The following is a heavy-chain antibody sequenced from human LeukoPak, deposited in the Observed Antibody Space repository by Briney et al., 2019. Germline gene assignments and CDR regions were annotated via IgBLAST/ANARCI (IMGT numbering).Heavy chain of an antibody. CDR2: IYHSGST. V-gene: IGHV4-30-2*01. J-gene: IGHJ6*03. D-gene: IGHD3-10*01. CDR1: GGSISSGGYY. CDR3: ARLYYYGSGSYYREYYYYYMDV. Sequence: SQTLSLTCTVSGGSISSGGYYWSWIRQPPGKGLERIGYIYHSGSTYYNPSLKSRVTISVDRSKNQFSLKLSSVTAADTAVYYCARLYYYGSGSYYREYYYYYMDVWGKGTTVTVSS.